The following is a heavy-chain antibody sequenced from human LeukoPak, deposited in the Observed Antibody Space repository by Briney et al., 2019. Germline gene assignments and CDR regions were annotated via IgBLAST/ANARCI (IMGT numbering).Heavy chain of an antibody. CDR1: GFTFSNYW. J-gene: IGHJ4*02. CDR2: IKQDGSEK. CDR3: ARVTTIFGVVIPSYYFDY. Sequence: PGGSLRLSCAASGFTFSNYWMTWVRQAPGKGLEWVANIKQDGSEKYYVDSVKGRFTISRDNAKNSLYLQMNSLRAEDTAVYYCARVTTIFGVVIPSYYFDYWGQGTLVTVSS. V-gene: IGHV3-7*01. D-gene: IGHD3-3*01.